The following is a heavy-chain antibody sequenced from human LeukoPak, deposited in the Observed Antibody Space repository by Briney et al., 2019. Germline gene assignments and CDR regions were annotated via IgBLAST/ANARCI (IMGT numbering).Heavy chain of an antibody. CDR1: GGSSSGYY. D-gene: IGHD3-10*01. Sequence: PSETLSLTCVLYGGSSSGYYWSWIRQPPGKGLEWIGEINHSGSTNYNPSLKSRVTISVDTSKNQFSLKLSSVTAADTAVYYCARRGYYGSGSFDYWGQGTLVTVSS. CDR3: ARRGYYGSGSFDY. CDR2: INHSGST. J-gene: IGHJ4*02. V-gene: IGHV4-34*01.